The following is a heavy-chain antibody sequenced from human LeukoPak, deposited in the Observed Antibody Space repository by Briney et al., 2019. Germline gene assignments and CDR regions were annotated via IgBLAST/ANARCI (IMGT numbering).Heavy chain of an antibody. V-gene: IGHV4-38-2*01. CDR2: IYHSGST. CDR1: GYSLSSGYY. D-gene: IGHD5-12*01. CDR3: ARVGGYDWVLDY. J-gene: IGHJ4*02. Sequence: SETLSLTCAVSGYSLSSGYYWGWIRQPPGKGLELIGSIYHSGSTYYNPSLKSRVTISVDTSKNPFSLKLSSVTAADTAVYYCARVGGYDWVLDYWGQGTLVTVSS.